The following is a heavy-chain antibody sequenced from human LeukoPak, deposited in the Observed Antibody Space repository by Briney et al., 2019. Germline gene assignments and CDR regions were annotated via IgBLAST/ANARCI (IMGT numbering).Heavy chain of an antibody. J-gene: IGHJ4*02. CDR1: GGSVSSTNW. CDR2: AHLDGRT. D-gene: IGHD6-25*01. V-gene: IGHV4/OR15-8*01. Sequence: SETLSLTCGVSGGSVSSTNWWTWIRQPPGKGLEWIGEAHLDGRTNFNPSLKSRLTMSVNLSENHVSLKLTSVTAADTAVYYCAREGGFYRPLDYSGQGTLVTVSS. CDR3: AREGGFYRPLDY.